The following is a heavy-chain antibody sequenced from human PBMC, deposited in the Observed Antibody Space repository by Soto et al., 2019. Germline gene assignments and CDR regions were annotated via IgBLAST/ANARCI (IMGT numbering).Heavy chain of an antibody. CDR1: GFNFRGYG. Sequence: QVQLVESGGGLVQPGGSLRLSCAASGFNFRGYGMTWVRQAPGKGLEWVAVIGYNGRNKYYADSVKGRFTISIYNSKNTVYLQMNIQRAEDTAVDYAARYRLGDLTFDHWGQGTLVTVSS. V-gene: IGHV3-33*01. CDR3: ARYRLGDLTFDH. D-gene: IGHD2-21*02. J-gene: IGHJ5*02. CDR2: IGYNGRNK.